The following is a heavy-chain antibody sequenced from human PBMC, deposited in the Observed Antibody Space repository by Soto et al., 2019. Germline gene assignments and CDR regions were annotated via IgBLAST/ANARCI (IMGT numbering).Heavy chain of an antibody. D-gene: IGHD3-9*01. CDR1: GYTFTSYY. CDR2: INPSGGST. J-gene: IGHJ5*02. CDR3: AREAMLLRYFDWSYVPSNWFDP. V-gene: IGHV1-46*01. Sequence: ASVKVSCKASGYTFTSYYMHWVRQAPGQGLEWKGIINPSGGSTSYAQKFQGRVTMTRDTSTSTVYMVLSSLRSEDTAVYYCAREAMLLRYFDWSYVPSNWFDPWGQGTLVTVSS.